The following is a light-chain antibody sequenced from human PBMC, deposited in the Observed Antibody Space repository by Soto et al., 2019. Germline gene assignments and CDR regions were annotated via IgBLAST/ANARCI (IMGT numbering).Light chain of an antibody. CDR2: GNS. V-gene: IGLV1-40*01. Sequence: QSVLTQPPSVSGAPGQRVTISCTGSNSNIGAPYDVHWYQQLPGTAPKLLIYGNSNRPSGVPDRFSGSKSGTSASLAITGLQAEDEADYYCQSYDSSLSAWVFGGGTKLTVL. CDR3: QSYDSSLSAWV. CDR1: NSNIGAPYD. J-gene: IGLJ3*02.